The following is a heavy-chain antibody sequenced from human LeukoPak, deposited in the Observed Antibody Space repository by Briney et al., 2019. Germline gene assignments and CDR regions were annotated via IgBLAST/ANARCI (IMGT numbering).Heavy chain of an antibody. Sequence: ASVKVSCKASGGTFSSYAISWVRQAPGQGLEWMGGISPIFGTANYAQKFQGRVTITADKSTSTAYMELSSLRSEDTAVYYCARGDYYYDSSGFRYFDYWGQGTLVTVSS. D-gene: IGHD3-22*01. CDR2: ISPIFGTA. J-gene: IGHJ4*02. CDR1: GGTFSSYA. V-gene: IGHV1-69*06. CDR3: ARGDYYYDSSGFRYFDY.